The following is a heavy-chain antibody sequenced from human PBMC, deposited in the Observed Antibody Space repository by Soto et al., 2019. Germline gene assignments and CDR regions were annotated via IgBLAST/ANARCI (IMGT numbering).Heavy chain of an antibody. D-gene: IGHD3-3*01. CDR3: ARGLYYKSWSGWRWFDP. Sequence: QVQLVQSGAEVKKPGASVKVSCKASGYTFTSYDIHWVRQATGQGLEWMGWMNPKSGNTGYAQKFQGRVTMTRNTSISTANMELTSLRSEDTAVYYCARGLYYKSWSGWRWFDPWGQGNRVTVSS. V-gene: IGHV1-8*01. CDR1: GYTFTSYD. CDR2: MNPKSGNT. J-gene: IGHJ5*02.